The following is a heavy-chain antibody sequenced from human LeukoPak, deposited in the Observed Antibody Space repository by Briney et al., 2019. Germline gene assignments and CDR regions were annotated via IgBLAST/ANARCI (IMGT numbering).Heavy chain of an antibody. CDR2: IYYSGST. CDR1: GGSISSSSYY. J-gene: IGHJ5*02. D-gene: IGHD3-22*01. V-gene: IGHV4-39*01. CDR3: ARRGSSGYYPYNWFDP. Sequence: PSETLSLTCTVSGGSISSSSYYWGWIRQPSGKGLEWIGSIYYSGSTYYNPSLKSRVTISVDTSKNQFSLKLSSVTAADTAVYYCARRGSSGYYPYNWFDPWGQGTLVTVSS.